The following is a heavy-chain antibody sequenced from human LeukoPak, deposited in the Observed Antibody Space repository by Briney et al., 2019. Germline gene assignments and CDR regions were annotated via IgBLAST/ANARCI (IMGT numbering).Heavy chain of an antibody. CDR2: ISDDGRKK. CDR1: GFTFSSYG. V-gene: IGHV3-30*03. J-gene: IGHJ4*02. CDR3: ARDPHQGYCSGGSCPRAFDY. Sequence: PGGSLRLSCGASGFTFSSYGVHWVRQAPGKGLEWVAVISDDGRKKYYADSVKGRFTISRDNSKNSLYLQMNSLRAEDTAVYYCARDPHQGYCSGGSCPRAFDYWGQGTLVTVSS. D-gene: IGHD2-15*01.